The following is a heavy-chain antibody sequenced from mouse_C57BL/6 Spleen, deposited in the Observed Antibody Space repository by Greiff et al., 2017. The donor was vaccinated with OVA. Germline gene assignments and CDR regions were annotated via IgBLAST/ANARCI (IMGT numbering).Heavy chain of an antibody. Sequence: EVKVVESGGDLVKPGGSLKLSCAASGFTFSSYGMSWVRQTPDKRLEWVATISSGGSYTYYPDSVKGRFTISRDNAKNTLYLQMSSLKSEDTAMYYCARRYSNYEGFAYWGQGTLVTVSA. CDR2: ISSGGSYT. D-gene: IGHD2-5*01. CDR3: ARRYSNYEGFAY. CDR1: GFTFSSYG. V-gene: IGHV5-6*02. J-gene: IGHJ3*01.